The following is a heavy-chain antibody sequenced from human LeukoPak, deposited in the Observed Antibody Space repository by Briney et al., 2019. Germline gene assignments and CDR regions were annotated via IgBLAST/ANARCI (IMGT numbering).Heavy chain of an antibody. V-gene: IGHV3-7*05. CDR2: IKEDGSEK. D-gene: IGHD2-21*02. Sequence: GGSLRLSCAASGFTFSSYWKSWVRQAPRKGLEWVANIKEDGSEKYYVDSVKGRFTISRDNAKNSLYLQMNSLRPEDTAVYYCASQFWWTAVTATALDYWGHGTLVTVSS. CDR1: GFTFSSYW. CDR3: ASQFWWTAVTATALDY. J-gene: IGHJ4*01.